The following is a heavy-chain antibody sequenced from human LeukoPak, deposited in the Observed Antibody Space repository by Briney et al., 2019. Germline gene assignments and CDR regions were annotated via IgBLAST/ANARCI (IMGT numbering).Heavy chain of an antibody. D-gene: IGHD2-2*01. CDR3: ARDPLGYCSSTSCPPDY. J-gene: IGHJ4*02. CDR2: IYYSGST. Sequence: PSQTLSLTCTVSGGSISSGDYYWSWIRQPPGKGLEWIGYIYYSGSTYYNPSLKSRVTISVDTSKNQFSLKLSSVTAADTAVYYYARDPLGYCSSTSCPPDYWGQGTLVTVSS. V-gene: IGHV4-30-4*08. CDR1: GGSISSGDYY.